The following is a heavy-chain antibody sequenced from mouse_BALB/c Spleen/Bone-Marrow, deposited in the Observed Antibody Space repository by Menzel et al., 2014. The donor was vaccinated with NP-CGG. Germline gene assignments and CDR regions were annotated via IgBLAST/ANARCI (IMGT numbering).Heavy chain of an antibody. Sequence: VQLQQSGAELVRPGASVKLSCKASGYSFTSYWMNWVKQRPGQGLEWIGMIHPSDSETRLNQKFKDKATLTVDKSSRTAYMQLSSATYEDSAVYYCAREGWDYDGFDFWGQGTTLTGSS. D-gene: IGHD2-4*01. CDR1: GYSFTSYW. V-gene: IGHV1S82*01. J-gene: IGHJ2*01. CDR3: AREGWDYDGFDF. CDR2: IHPSDSET.